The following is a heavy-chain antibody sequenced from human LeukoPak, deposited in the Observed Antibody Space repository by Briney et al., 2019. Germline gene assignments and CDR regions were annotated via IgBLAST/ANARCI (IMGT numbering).Heavy chain of an antibody. J-gene: IGHJ4*02. CDR3: AKDGLRRRGNYFDY. CDR2: ISGSGGST. CDR1: GFTFSSYA. Sequence: PGGSQRLSCAASGFTFSSYAMSWVRQAPGKGLEWVSAISGSGGSTYHADSVKGRFTISRDNSKNTLYLQMNSLRAEDTAVYYCAKDGLRRRGNYFDYWGQGTLVTVSS. D-gene: IGHD4-17*01. V-gene: IGHV3-23*01.